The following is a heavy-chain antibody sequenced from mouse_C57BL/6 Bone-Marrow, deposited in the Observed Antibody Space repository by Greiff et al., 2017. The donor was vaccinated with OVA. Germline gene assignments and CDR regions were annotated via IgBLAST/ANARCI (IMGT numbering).Heavy chain of an antibody. V-gene: IGHV5-6*02. J-gene: IGHJ3*01. CDR2: ISRGGSYT. CDR1: GFTFSSYG. D-gene: IGHD2-3*01. Sequence: EVMLVESGGDLVKPGGSLKLSCAASGFTFSSYGMSWVRQTPDKRLEWVATISRGGSYTYYPHSVKGRFTISRDNAKNTLYLQLSNLKSEDTAMYYCARHSGGYSWFAYWGQGTLVTVSA. CDR3: ARHSGGYSWFAY.